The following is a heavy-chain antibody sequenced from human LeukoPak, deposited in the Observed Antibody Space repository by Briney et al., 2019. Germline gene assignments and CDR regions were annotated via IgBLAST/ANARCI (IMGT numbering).Heavy chain of an antibody. V-gene: IGHV3-30*02. CDR1: GFTFSSYG. Sequence: GGSLRLSCAASGFTFSSYGMHWVRQAPGKGLEWVAFIYYDGSNKYHADSVKGRFTISRDNSKNTLYLQMNSLRAEDMAVYYCAKRGDYSNHYYFDYWGQGTLVTVSS. D-gene: IGHD4-11*01. J-gene: IGHJ4*02. CDR2: IYYDGSNK. CDR3: AKRGDYSNHYYFDY.